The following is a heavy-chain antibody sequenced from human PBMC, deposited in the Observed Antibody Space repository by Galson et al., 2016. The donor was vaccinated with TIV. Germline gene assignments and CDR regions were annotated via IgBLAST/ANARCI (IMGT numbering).Heavy chain of an antibody. J-gene: IGHJ3*02. CDR1: GDSISRGAFY. V-gene: IGHV4-61*02. CDR3: ARERLGSGYHITSDAFDI. D-gene: IGHD3-3*01. CDR2: IYTSGST. Sequence: TLSLTCTVSGDSISRGAFYWSWPRQPAGKGLEWIGFIYTSGSTDYNPSLKSRVTISVDKSRNQFSLKLSSVTAADTAVYYCARERLGSGYHITSDAFDIWGQGTLVTVSS.